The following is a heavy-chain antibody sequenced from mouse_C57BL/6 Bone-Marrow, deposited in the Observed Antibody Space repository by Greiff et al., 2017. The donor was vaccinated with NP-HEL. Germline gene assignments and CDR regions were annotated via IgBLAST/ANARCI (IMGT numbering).Heavy chain of an antibody. Sequence: EVKVEESGGGLVQPGGSMKLSCAASGFTFSDAWMDWVRQSPEKGLEWVAEIRNKANNHATYYAESVKGRFTISRDDSKSSVYLQMNSLRAEDTGIYYCTRNGITTVVDYWYFDVWGTGTTVTVSS. CDR2: IRNKANNHAT. D-gene: IGHD1-1*01. CDR3: TRNGITTVVDYWYFDV. V-gene: IGHV6-6*01. J-gene: IGHJ1*03. CDR1: GFTFSDAW.